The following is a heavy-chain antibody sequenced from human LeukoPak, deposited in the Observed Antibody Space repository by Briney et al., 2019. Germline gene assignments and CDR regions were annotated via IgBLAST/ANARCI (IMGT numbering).Heavy chain of an antibody. Sequence: GGSLRLSCAVSGLTFSTHSMTWVRQGPGKGLEWVSSIYNSGAKIFYADSVKGRFTISRDNSKNMLYLRMNSLRVEDTAVYYCAKDVAPDSGWDLDYWGQGTLVTVSS. CDR2: IYNSGAKI. V-gene: IGHV3-23*01. J-gene: IGHJ4*02. CDR1: GLTFSTHS. D-gene: IGHD6-19*01. CDR3: AKDVAPDSGWDLDY.